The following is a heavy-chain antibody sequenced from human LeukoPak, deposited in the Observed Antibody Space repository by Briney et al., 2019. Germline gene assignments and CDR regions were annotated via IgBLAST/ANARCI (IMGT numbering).Heavy chain of an antibody. V-gene: IGHV3-33*05. CDR3: ARVRWAATTRDAFDI. D-gene: IGHD4-23*01. J-gene: IGHJ3*02. CDR2: ISDDGSQS. Sequence: GGSLRLSCAVSGFTFSSYAMHWVRQAPGKGLEWVAVISDDGSQSFYSDSVKGRFTISRDNAKNSLYLQMNSLRAEDTAVYYCARVRWAATTRDAFDIWGQGTMVTVSS. CDR1: GFTFSSYA.